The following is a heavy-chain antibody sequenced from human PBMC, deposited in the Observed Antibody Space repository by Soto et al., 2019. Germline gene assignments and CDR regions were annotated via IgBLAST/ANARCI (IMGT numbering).Heavy chain of an antibody. CDR1: GFTFSRYA. CDR2: ISGSCGST. CDR3: AKCLVAHINAFDI. V-gene: IGHV3-23*01. Sequence: VGSLRLSCSASGFTFSRYAMSWVRQAPGKGLEWVSAISGSCGSTNYADSVQGRFTISRDNSNNTQNLQMTSLRAEDTAVYYSAKCLVAHINAFDIWGQGTMVTVS. J-gene: IGHJ3*02. D-gene: IGHD2-21*01.